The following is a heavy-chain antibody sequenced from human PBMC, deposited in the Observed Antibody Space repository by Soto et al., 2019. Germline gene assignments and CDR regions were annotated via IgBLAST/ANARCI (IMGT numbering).Heavy chain of an antibody. CDR3: AKDPCSLSRREDAFDI. CDR1: GLTFDDYV. D-gene: IGHD2-15*01. Sequence: EVQLVESGGGLVQPGRSLRLSCAASGLTFDDYVMPWVRQAPGKGLEWVSGISWNSGSIGYADSVKGRFTISRDNAKNSLYLQMNSLRAEDTALYYCAKDPCSLSRREDAFDIWGQGTMVTVSS. V-gene: IGHV3-9*01. CDR2: ISWNSGSI. J-gene: IGHJ3*02.